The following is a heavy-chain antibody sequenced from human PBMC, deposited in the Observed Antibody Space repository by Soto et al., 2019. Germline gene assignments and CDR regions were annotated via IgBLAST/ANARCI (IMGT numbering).Heavy chain of an antibody. D-gene: IGHD6-19*01. CDR2: ISYDGSNK. CDR1: GFTFSSYA. V-gene: IGHV3-30-3*01. J-gene: IGHJ4*02. Sequence: QVQLVESGGGVVQPGRSLRLSCAASGFTFSSYAMHWVRQAPGKGLEWVAVISYDGSNKYYADSVKGRFTISRDNSKNTLYLQMNSLRAEDTAVYYCARDQGEAVAGTFDYWGQGTLVTVSS. CDR3: ARDQGEAVAGTFDY.